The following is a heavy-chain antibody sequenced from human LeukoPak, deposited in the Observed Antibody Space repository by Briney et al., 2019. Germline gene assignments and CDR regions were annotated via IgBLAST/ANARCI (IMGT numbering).Heavy chain of an antibody. CDR2: IIPILGIA. Sequence: GASVKVSCKAPGGTFSSYAISWVRQAPGQGLEWMGRIIPILGIANYAQKFQGRVTITADKSTSTAYMELSSLRSEDTAVYYCARDRPSLVATIPYYFDYWGQGTLVTVSS. CDR3: ARDRPSLVATIPYYFDY. D-gene: IGHD5-12*01. J-gene: IGHJ4*02. CDR1: GGTFSSYA. V-gene: IGHV1-69*04.